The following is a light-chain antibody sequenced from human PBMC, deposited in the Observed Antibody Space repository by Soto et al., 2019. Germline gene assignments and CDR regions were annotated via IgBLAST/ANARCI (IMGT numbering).Light chain of an antibody. J-gene: IGLJ2*01. CDR3: SSYTSSTTPAV. CDR2: EVS. CDR1: SSEVGYYNY. Sequence: QSALTQPASVSGSPGRSITISCTGTSSEVGYYNYVSWYQQHPGKAPKLMIYEVSNRPSGVSNRFSGSKSGNTASLTISGLQAEDEADYYCSSYTSSTTPAVFGGGTKLTVL. V-gene: IGLV2-14*01.